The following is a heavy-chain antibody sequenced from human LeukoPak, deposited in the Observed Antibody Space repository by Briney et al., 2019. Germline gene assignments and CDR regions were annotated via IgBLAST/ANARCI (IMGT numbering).Heavy chain of an antibody. CDR2: ISYDESNK. CDR1: GFTFSSHT. V-gene: IGHV3-30-3*01. CDR3: ARDSLMWELVDGGWFDP. D-gene: IGHD1-26*01. J-gene: IGHJ5*02. Sequence: GGSLRLSCAASGFTFSSHTMHWARQAPGKGLEWVAVISYDESNKYYADSVKGRFTISRDNYKNTLYLRMHSLRAEDTAVCYCARDSLMWELVDGGWFDPCGQGTLVTVSS.